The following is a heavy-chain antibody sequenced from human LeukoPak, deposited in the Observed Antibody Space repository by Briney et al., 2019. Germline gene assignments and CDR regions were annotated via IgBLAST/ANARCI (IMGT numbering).Heavy chain of an antibody. V-gene: IGHV3-30*01. CDR3: AGDSTYYYDSGSSGPHYFDN. D-gene: IGHD3-10*01. CDR2: ISSGGTHE. Sequence: GKSLRLSCAASGFTFSNYAMHWVRQAPGKGLEWVSLISSGGTHEYYADSVKGRFTISRDNSKNTLYLQLNSLRAEDTAVYYCAGDSTYYYDSGSSGPHYFDNWGQGTLVTVSS. CDR1: GFTFSNYA. J-gene: IGHJ4*02.